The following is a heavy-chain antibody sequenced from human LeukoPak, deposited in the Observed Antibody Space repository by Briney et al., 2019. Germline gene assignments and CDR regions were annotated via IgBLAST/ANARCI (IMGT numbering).Heavy chain of an antibody. CDR2: IDLEGSQR. V-gene: IGHV3-7*01. D-gene: IGHD4/OR15-4a*01. J-gene: IGHJ4*02. CDR3: ARDVDYANPRHDY. Sequence: GGSLRLSCAASGFTFSRYWMSWVRQAPGKGLEWVANIDLEGSQRFYVDSLKGRFTISRDNANNLVYLQMNSLRAEDTAVYYCARDVDYANPRHDYWGQGTLVTVSS. CDR1: GFTFSRYW.